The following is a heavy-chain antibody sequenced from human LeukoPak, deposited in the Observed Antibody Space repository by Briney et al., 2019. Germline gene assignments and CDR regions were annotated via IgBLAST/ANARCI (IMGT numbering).Heavy chain of an antibody. CDR2: INPNSGGT. Sequence: GASVKVSCKASGYTFTGYYVHWLRQAPGQGLEWVGWINPNSGGTNIVQKFRGRVTMTSDTSINTVYMEMTRLTSDDTAVFYCARDVEYHYGPGSYYIAYWGQGTLVTVSS. V-gene: IGHV1-2*02. J-gene: IGHJ4*02. CDR1: GYTFTGYY. D-gene: IGHD3-10*01. CDR3: ARDVEYHYGPGSYYIAY.